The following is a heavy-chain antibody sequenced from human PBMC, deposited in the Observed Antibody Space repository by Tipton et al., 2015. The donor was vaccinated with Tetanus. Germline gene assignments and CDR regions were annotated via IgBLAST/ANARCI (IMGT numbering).Heavy chain of an antibody. D-gene: IGHD2-2*01. J-gene: IGHJ4*02. Sequence: TLSLTCTVSGDSVSSGGYDWGSIRQPPGKGLEWIGYVFRSGSADNNPSLKSQVNISLDRSENQISLMLTSVTAADTAVYYCARVACSGTSCYSHYFDYWGPGSLVTVSS. CDR3: ARVACSGTSCYSHYFDY. V-gene: IGHV4-30-2*01. CDR2: VFRSGSA. CDR1: GDSVSSGGYD.